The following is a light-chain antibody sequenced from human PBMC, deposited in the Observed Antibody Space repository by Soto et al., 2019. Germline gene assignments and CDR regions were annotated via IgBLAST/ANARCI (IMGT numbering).Light chain of an antibody. CDR2: DAS. CDR1: QSVSSY. J-gene: IGKJ4*01. Sequence: EIVWTQSPATLSLSPGERATLSCRASQSVSSYLAWYQHKPGQAPRLLIYDASNRATGIPARFSGSVSGTDFTLTISSLEPEDFSVYYCQQRSNWPLTFGGGTKVEIK. CDR3: QQRSNWPLT. V-gene: IGKV3-11*01.